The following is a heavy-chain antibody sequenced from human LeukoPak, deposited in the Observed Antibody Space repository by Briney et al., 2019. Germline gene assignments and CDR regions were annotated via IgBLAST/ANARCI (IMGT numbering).Heavy chain of an antibody. V-gene: IGHV4-4*07. Sequence: SETLSLTCTVSGDSISNYYWSWIRQPAGKGLEWIGRYYTSESTDYNPSLKSRVTMSVDTSKNQFFLKLSSVTAADTAVYYCARDGDYYDSSGSFDSWGQGTQVTVSS. CDR2: YYTSEST. CDR3: ARDGDYYDSSGSFDS. J-gene: IGHJ4*02. D-gene: IGHD3-22*01. CDR1: GDSISNYY.